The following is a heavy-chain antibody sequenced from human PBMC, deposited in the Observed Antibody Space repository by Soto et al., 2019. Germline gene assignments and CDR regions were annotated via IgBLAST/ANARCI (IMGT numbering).Heavy chain of an antibody. CDR2: ISYDGSNK. V-gene: IGHV3-30*18. CDR1: GFTFSSYG. D-gene: IGHD3-10*01. CDR3: AKDRGPNYYGSGSWGYYYGRDV. J-gene: IGHJ6*02. Sequence: QVQLVESGGGVVQPGRSLRLSCAASGFTFSSYGIHWVRQAPGKGLEWVAVISYDGSNKYYADSVKGRFTISRDNSKNDLYLQMNSLSAEDTAVYYCAKDRGPNYYGSGSWGYYYGRDVWGQGTTVTVSS.